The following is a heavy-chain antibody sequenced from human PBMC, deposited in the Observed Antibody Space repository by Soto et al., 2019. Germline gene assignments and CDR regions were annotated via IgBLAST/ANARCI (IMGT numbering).Heavy chain of an antibody. V-gene: IGHV5-51*01. CDR3: ATSTVSYVDIVSSTTRGYFDH. D-gene: IGHD5-12*01. J-gene: IGHJ4*02. CDR1: GYNFNTYW. Sequence: GESLKISCEGSGYNFNTYWIGWVRQMHGKGLEWMALIYPGDSDTRYSPSFEVQVTLSVDRSFSTAYLQWSSLKASDTSIYYCATSTVSYVDIVSSTTRGYFDHWGQGTLVTVSS. CDR2: IYPGDSDT.